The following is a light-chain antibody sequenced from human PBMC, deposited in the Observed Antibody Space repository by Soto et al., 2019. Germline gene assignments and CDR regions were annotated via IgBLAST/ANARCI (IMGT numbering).Light chain of an antibody. CDR2: DVS. CDR1: QSVSSSY. J-gene: IGKJ5*01. CDR3: QHYFSSSIT. V-gene: IGKV3-20*01. Sequence: EIVLTQSPGTLSLSPGERATLSCRASQSVSSSYLAWHQQQPGQAPRLLISDVSIRATGIPDRCSGSGSGSDFPLTISRLEPEDVAVYYCQHYFSSSITFGQGTRLDIK.